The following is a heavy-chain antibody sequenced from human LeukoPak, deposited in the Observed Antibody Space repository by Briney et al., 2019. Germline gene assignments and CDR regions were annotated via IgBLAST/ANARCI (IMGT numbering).Heavy chain of an antibody. V-gene: IGHV1-8*01. CDR2: MNPNSGNT. Sequence: GASVKVSCKASGYTFTSYDINWVRQATGQGLEWMGWMNPNSGNTGYAQKFQGRVTMTRNTSISTAYMELSSLRSEDTAVCYCARDGSGSWSYYYYYGMDVWGQGTTVTVSS. J-gene: IGHJ6*02. D-gene: IGHD1-26*01. CDR3: ARDGSGSWSYYYYYGMDV. CDR1: GYTFTSYD.